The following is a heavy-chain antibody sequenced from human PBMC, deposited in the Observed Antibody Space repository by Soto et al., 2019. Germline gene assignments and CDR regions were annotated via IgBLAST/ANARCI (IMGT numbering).Heavy chain of an antibody. J-gene: IGHJ5*02. Sequence: QVQLVQSGAEVKKPGSSVKVSCKASGGTFSSYAISWVRQAPGQGLEWMGGITPIFGTANYAQKLQGRVTINADESTRTAYMELSSLRSEDTAVYYCAREVVVAATGGFDPWGQGTLVTVAS. CDR1: GGTFSSYA. V-gene: IGHV1-69*12. CDR3: AREVVVAATGGFDP. CDR2: ITPIFGTA. D-gene: IGHD2-15*01.